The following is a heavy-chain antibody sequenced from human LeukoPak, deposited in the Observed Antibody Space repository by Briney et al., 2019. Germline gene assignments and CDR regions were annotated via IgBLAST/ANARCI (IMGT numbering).Heavy chain of an antibody. J-gene: IGHJ4*02. CDR2: INKDGGEK. V-gene: IGHV3-7*03. CDR3: VKDSPPRYSGSPPAY. D-gene: IGHD1-26*01. CDR1: GFTFSSYW. Sequence: GGSLSLSCAASGFTFSSYWMSWVRQAPGKGLEWVANINKDGGEKYYVDSVKGRFTISRDNAKNSLYLQMNSLRADDTAVYYCVKDSPPRYSGSPPAYWGQGTLVTVSS.